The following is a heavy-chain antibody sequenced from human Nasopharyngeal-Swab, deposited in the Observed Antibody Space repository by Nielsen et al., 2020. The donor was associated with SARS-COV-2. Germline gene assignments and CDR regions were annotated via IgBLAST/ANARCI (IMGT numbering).Heavy chain of an antibody. CDR2: IYSGGST. Sequence: GGSLRLSCAVSGFTFSNYWMSWVRQAPGKGLEWVSVIYSGGSTYYADSVKGRFTISRDNSKNTLYLQMNSLRAEDTAVYYCARASYYDSSGYYLYYFDYWGQGTLVTVSS. CDR3: ARASYYDSSGYYLYYFDY. D-gene: IGHD3-22*01. V-gene: IGHV3-53*01. J-gene: IGHJ4*02. CDR1: GFTFSNYW.